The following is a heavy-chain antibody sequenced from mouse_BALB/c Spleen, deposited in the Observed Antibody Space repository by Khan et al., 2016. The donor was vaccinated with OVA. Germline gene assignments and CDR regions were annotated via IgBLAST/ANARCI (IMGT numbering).Heavy chain of an antibody. Sequence: QIQLVQSGPELKKPGETVKISCKASGYTFTNYGMNWVKQAPGKGLKWMGWINTYTGEPTYTDDFKGRFAFSLETSASTAYLQLKHHKNEDMATYFWARGASYWYFDVWGAGTTVTVSS. J-gene: IGHJ1*01. CDR3: ARGASYWYFDV. V-gene: IGHV9-1*02. CDR1: GYTFTNYG. D-gene: IGHD6-1*01. CDR2: INTYTGEP.